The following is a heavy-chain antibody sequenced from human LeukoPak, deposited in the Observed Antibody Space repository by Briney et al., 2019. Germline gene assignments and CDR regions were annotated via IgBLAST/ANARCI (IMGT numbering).Heavy chain of an antibody. J-gene: IGHJ4*02. V-gene: IGHV4-59*01. CDR2: TSDSGNT. CDR3: ARWHSHGRYFDY. CDR1: GGSIRNYY. Sequence: SETLSLTCTVSGGSIRNYYWNWIRQPPGKGLERIGYTSDSGNTDYKPSLKSRVTISVDTSKNQFSLKLTSATAADTAVYYCARWHSHGRYFDYWGQGALVTVSS. D-gene: IGHD2-21*01.